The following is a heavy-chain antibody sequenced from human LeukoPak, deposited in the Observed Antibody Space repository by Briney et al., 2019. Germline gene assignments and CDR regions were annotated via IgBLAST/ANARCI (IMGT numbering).Heavy chain of an antibody. D-gene: IGHD1-1*01. CDR1: DYTYTSYG. CDR2: ISGYNGNT. CDR3: ARDGTPGTTFRFDP. V-gene: IGHV1-18*01. Sequence: ASAKVSCKASDYTYTSYGISWVRQAPGQGLEWMGWISGYNGNTNYAQKFQARVTMTTDTSTTTAYMELRSLRSDDTAVYYCARDGTPGTTFRFDPWGQGTLVIVSS. J-gene: IGHJ5*02.